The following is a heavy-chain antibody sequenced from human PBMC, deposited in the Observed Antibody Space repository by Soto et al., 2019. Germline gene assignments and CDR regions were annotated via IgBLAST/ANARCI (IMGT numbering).Heavy chain of an antibody. V-gene: IGHV4-59*08. J-gene: IGHJ4*02. CDR1: GGSISSYY. CDR3: ARRYGSCFDY. Sequence: QVQLQESGPGLVKPSETLSLTCTVSGGSISSYYWSWIRQPPGKGLEWIGYIYYSGSTNYNPSLXSXVXIXXVTSKNQFSLKLSSVTAADTAVYYCARRYGSCFDYWGQGTLVTVSS. CDR2: IYYSGST. D-gene: IGHD5-18*01.